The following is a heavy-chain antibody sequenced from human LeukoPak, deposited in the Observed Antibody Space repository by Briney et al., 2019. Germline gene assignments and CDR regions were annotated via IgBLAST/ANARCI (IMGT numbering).Heavy chain of an antibody. V-gene: IGHV3-48*02. Sequence: PGGSLRLSCVVSGFTFSSYSMNWVRQAPGEGLEWISYISSSSTTIYYADSVKGRFTISRDNAKNSLYLQMNSLRDEDTAVYYCARDLYFWGQGTLVTVSS. CDR2: ISSSSTTI. D-gene: IGHD2-15*01. J-gene: IGHJ4*02. CDR1: GFTFSSYS. CDR3: ARDLYF.